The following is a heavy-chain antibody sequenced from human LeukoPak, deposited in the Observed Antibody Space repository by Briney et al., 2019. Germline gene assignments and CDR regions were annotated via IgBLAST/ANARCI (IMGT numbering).Heavy chain of an antibody. CDR1: GYTFTSYG. J-gene: IGHJ6*02. Sequence: GASVKVSCKASGYTFTSYGISWVRQAPGQGLEWMGWISAYNGNTNYEQKLQGRVTMTTDTSTSTAYMELRSLRYDDTAVYYCVRDPPRIVVVVAATNSYGMDVWGQGTTVTVSS. CDR2: ISAYNGNT. CDR3: VRDPPRIVVVVAATNSYGMDV. V-gene: IGHV1-18*01. D-gene: IGHD2-15*01.